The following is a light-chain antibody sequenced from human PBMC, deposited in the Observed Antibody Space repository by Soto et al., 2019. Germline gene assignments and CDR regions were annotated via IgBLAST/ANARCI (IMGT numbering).Light chain of an antibody. CDR1: QDIKTY. J-gene: IGKJ3*01. Sequence: IPLTQSPSSLSASVGDRVSITCRASQDIKTYLAWYQQKRGEAPKLLISGTFTLQSGVPSRFNGSGSGTYFTLTISLLQPEDLATDYCQHLNKYPPSTFGPRTKV. V-gene: IGKV1-9*01. CDR2: GTF. CDR3: QHLNKYPPST.